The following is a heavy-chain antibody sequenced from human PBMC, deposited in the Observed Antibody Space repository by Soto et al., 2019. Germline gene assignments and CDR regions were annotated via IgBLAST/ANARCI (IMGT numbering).Heavy chain of an antibody. CDR2: IWYDGSNK. D-gene: IGHD2-2*01. J-gene: IGHJ6*02. CDR1: GFTFSSYG. Sequence: QVQLVESGGGVVQPGRSLRLSCAASGFTFSSYGMHWVRQAPGKGLEWVAVIWYDGSNKYYADSVKGRFTISRDNSKNTLYLQMNSLRAEDTAVYYCAREGTLEVPAAMLREVVYYYGMDVWGQGTTVTVSS. V-gene: IGHV3-33*01. CDR3: AREGTLEVPAAMLREVVYYYGMDV.